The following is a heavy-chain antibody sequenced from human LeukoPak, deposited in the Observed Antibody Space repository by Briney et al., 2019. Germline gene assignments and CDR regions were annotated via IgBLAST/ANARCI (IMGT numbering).Heavy chain of an antibody. CDR3: ARDPFYDSSGPPFDY. CDR1: GYTFTSYY. Sequence: ASVKVSCKASGYTFTSYYMHWVRQAPGQGLEWMGIINPSGGSTSYAQKFQGRVTMTRDMSTSTVYMELSSLRSEDTAVYYCARDPFYDSSGPPFDYWGQGTLVTVSS. J-gene: IGHJ4*02. D-gene: IGHD3-22*01. V-gene: IGHV1-46*01. CDR2: INPSGGST.